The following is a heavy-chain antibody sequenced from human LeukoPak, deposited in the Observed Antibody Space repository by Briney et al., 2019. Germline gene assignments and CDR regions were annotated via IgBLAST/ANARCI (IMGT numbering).Heavy chain of an antibody. CDR2: IYTSGST. Sequence: SETLSLTCTVSGGSISSYYWSWIRQPPGEGLEWIGYIYTSGSTNYNPSLKSRVTISVDTSKNQFSLKLSSLTAADTAVYYCARQGGYGDYTNFFDPWGQGTLVTVSS. CDR3: ARQGGYGDYTNFFDP. J-gene: IGHJ5*02. D-gene: IGHD4-17*01. CDR1: GGSISSYY. V-gene: IGHV4-4*09.